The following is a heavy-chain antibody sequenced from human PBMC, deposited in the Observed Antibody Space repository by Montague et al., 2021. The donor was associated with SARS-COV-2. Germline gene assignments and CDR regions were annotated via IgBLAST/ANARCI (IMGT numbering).Heavy chain of an antibody. D-gene: IGHD4-17*01. CDR2: ISYSGTT. CDR1: GGSISSTTYR. V-gene: IGHV4-39*01. Sequence: SETLSLTCTVSGGSISSTTYRWGWIRQPPGKGLEGIGFISYSGTTFYNPSLKSRISMSVNTPKSQFSLNLTAATAADTAVYYCARHYGSSLDSWGQGILVAVSS. CDR3: ARHYGSSLDS. J-gene: IGHJ4*02.